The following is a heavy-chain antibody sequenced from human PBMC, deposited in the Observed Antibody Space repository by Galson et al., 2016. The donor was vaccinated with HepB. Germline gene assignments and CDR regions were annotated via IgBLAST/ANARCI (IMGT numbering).Heavy chain of an antibody. CDR1: GFTFSSYV. CDR3: AREPVSLDDRLTGPPKNPDY. D-gene: IGHD3-9*01. J-gene: IGHJ4*02. CDR2: ISSSGTTI. Sequence: SLRLSCAASGFTFSSYVMSWVRQAPGKGLEWVSYISSSGTTIYYADSVKGRFTISRDNSKNSLYLQMNSLRAEDTAVYYCAREPVSLDDRLTGPPKNPDYWGQGTLVTVSS. V-gene: IGHV3-48*03.